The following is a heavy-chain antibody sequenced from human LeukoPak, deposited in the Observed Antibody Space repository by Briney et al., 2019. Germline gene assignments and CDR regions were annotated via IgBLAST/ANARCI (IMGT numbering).Heavy chain of an antibody. CDR3: AKLSSGWYEIDH. Sequence: GESLKISCAASGFTFKSYAMSWVCQAPGKGLEWVSGISGSGGSTYYADSVKGRFTISRDNSKNTLYVQMNSLRAEDTAVYYCAKLSSGWYEIDHWGQGTLVTVSS. D-gene: IGHD6-19*01. J-gene: IGHJ4*02. V-gene: IGHV3-23*01. CDR1: GFTFKSYA. CDR2: ISGSGGST.